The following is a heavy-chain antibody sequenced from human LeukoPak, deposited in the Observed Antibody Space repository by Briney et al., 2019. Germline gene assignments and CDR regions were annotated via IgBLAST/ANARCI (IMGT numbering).Heavy chain of an antibody. CDR3: ARHGRGDSGYQSFFGY. CDR2: INHSGST. CDR1: GGSFSGYY. V-gene: IGHV4-34*01. D-gene: IGHD5-12*01. J-gene: IGHJ4*02. Sequence: SETLSLTCAVYGGSFSGYYWSWIRQPPGKGLEWIGEINHSGSTNYNPSLKSRVTISVDTSKNQFSLKLDSVTAADAAVYYCARHGRGDSGYQSFFGYWGQGILVTVSS.